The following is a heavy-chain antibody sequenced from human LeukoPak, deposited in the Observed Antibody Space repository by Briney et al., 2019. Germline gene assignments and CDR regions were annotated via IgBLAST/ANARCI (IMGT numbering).Heavy chain of an antibody. J-gene: IGHJ3*02. CDR3: AKDLHDYGDYVDAFDI. CDR2: ISTDSLTI. V-gene: IGHV3-48*04. CDR1: GFTFSSHA. D-gene: IGHD4-17*01. Sequence: GGSLRLSCAASGFTFSSHAMNWVRQAPGKGLEWISSISTDSLTIKYADFLSGQFTISRDNAENLLFLQMSSLRAEDTAVYYCAKDLHDYGDYVDAFDIWGQGTMVTVSS.